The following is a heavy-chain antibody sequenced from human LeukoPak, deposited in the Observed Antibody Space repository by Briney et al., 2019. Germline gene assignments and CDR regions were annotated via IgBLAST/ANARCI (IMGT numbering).Heavy chain of an antibody. D-gene: IGHD1-26*01. CDR3: ARDQGGGQNYNWFDP. CDR2: ISAYNGNT. V-gene: IGHV1-18*01. Sequence: ASVKVSCKASGYTFTSYGISWVRQVPGQGLEWMEWISAYNGNTNYAQKLQGRVTMTTDTSTSTAYMELRSLRSDDTAVYYCARDQGGGQNYNWFDPWGQGTLVTVSS. CDR1: GYTFTSYG. J-gene: IGHJ5*02.